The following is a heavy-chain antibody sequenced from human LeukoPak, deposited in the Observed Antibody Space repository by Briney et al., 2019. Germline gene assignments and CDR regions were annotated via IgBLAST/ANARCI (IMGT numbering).Heavy chain of an antibody. J-gene: IGHJ3*02. V-gene: IGHV1-18*01. D-gene: IGHD3-3*01. CDR1: GYTFTSYG. Sequence: GASVNVSCKASGYTFTSYGISWVRQAPGQGLEWMGWISAYNGNTNYAQKLQGRVTMTTDTSTSTAYMELRSLRSDDTAVYYCARVGYDFWSGSLFDAFDIWGQGTMVTVSS. CDR3: ARVGYDFWSGSLFDAFDI. CDR2: ISAYNGNT.